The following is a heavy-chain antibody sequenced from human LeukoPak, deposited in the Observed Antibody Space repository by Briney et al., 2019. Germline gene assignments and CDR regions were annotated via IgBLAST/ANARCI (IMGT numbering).Heavy chain of an antibody. D-gene: IGHD2-8*01. J-gene: IGHJ4*02. CDR3: AKDVCTSPRCLLYFDS. CDR1: GFAFSNYA. Sequence: GGSLRLSCTTSGFAFSNYAMNWVRQAPGKGPEWVSGISGFNTYYADSVKGRFTIFRDNSKNVLYLQMDRLRAEDTAVYSCAKDVCTSPRCLLYFDSWGQGALVTVSS. V-gene: IGHV3-23*01. CDR2: ISGFNT.